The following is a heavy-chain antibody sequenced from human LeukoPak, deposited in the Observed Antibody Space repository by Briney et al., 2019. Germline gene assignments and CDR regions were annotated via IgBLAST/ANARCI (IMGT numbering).Heavy chain of an antibody. J-gene: IGHJ4*02. D-gene: IGHD3-3*01. Sequence: SETLSLTCTVSGGSISSGGYYWSCIRPHPGKSLECIGYIYYRGRTYYNPSRKSRVTISVDTSKNQISLKLSSVTAADTAVYYCARGRVLRSYLTWRGDFFDYWGQGTLVTVSS. CDR1: GGSISSGGYY. CDR2: IYYRGRT. CDR3: ARGRVLRSYLTWRGDFFDY. V-gene: IGHV4-31*03.